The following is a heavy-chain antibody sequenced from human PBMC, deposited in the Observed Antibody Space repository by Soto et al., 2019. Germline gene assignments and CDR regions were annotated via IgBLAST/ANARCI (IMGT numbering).Heavy chain of an antibody. J-gene: IGHJ4*02. V-gene: IGHV4-31*03. CDR2: IYYSGST. D-gene: IGHD6-19*01. Sequence: PSETLSLTCTVSGGSISSGGYYWSWIRQHPGKGLEWIGYIYYSGSTYYNPSLKSRVTISVDTSKNQLSLNLRSVTAADTSIYFCVRNVVGSATTSFDYWGQGVLVTVSS. CDR3: VRNVVGSATTSFDY. CDR1: GGSISSGGYY.